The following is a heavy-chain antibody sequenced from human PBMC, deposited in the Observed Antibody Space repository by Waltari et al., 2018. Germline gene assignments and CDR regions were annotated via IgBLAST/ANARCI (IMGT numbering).Heavy chain of an antibody. V-gene: IGHV4-30-4*08. CDR1: GGSISSGDYY. CDR2: IYYSGST. D-gene: IGHD2-8*02. J-gene: IGHJ4*02. Sequence: QVQLQESGPGLVKPSQTLSLTCTVSGGSISSGDYYWSWIRQPPGKGLAWIGYIYYSGSTYYNPSLKSRVTISVDTSKNQFSLKLSSVTAADTAVYYCARVSGSRYCTGGVCYWAPYYFDYWGQGTLVTVSS. CDR3: ARVSGSRYCTGGVCYWAPYYFDY.